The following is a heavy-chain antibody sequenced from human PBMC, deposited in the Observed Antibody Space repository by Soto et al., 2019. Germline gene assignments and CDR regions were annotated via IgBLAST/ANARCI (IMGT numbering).Heavy chain of an antibody. CDR2: MNPTSGNT. D-gene: IGHD3-10*01. CDR3: ARGINYYDSGDDAFDI. J-gene: IGHJ3*02. CDR1: GYTFTNYD. V-gene: IGHV1-8*01. Sequence: QVQLVQSGAEVKKPGASVKVSCKASGYTFTNYDINWVRQATGQGLEWMGWMNPTSGNTGHAQRFQGRVTMTRNTSISTAYMALSSLRSEDTAVYYCARGINYYDSGDDAFDIWGQGTMVTVSS.